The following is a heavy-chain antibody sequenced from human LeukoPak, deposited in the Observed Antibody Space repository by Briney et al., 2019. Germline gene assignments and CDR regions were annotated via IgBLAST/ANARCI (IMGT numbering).Heavy chain of an antibody. CDR2: IYYSGNT. CDR3: ARGIIVGATWGENDNWFDP. Sequence: SETLSLTCTVSGGSISSYYWSWIRQPPGKGLEWIGYIYYSGNTNYNPSLKSRVTISVDTSKNQFSLKLSSVTAADTAVYYCARGIIVGATWGENDNWFDPWGQGTLVTVSS. J-gene: IGHJ5*02. V-gene: IGHV4-59*01. D-gene: IGHD1-26*01. CDR1: GGSISSYY.